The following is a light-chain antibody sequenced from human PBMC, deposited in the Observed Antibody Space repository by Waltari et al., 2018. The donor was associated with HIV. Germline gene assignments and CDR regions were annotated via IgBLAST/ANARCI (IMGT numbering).Light chain of an antibody. CDR2: GNS. Sequence: QSVLTQPPSVSGAPGQRVTISCTGSSSTIGAVYDVPWYQQLPGTAPKLLIYGNSNRPSGVPDRFSGSKSGTSASLAITGLLAEDEADYYCQSYDSSLSVWVFGGGTKLTVL. J-gene: IGLJ3*02. V-gene: IGLV1-40*01. CDR1: SSTIGAVYD. CDR3: QSYDSSLSVWV.